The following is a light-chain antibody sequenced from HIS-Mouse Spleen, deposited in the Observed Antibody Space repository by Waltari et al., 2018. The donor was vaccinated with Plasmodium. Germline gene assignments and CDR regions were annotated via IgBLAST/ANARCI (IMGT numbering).Light chain of an antibody. J-gene: IGLJ2*01. V-gene: IGLV2-8*01. CDR3: SSYAGSNNLV. Sequence: QSALTQPPSASGSPGQSVTISCTGTSSDVGGYNDVSWYQQHPGKAPKPMIYEVSKRPSGVPDRFSGSKSGNTASLTVSGLQAEDEADYYCSSYAGSNNLVFGGGTKLTVL. CDR2: EVS. CDR1: SSDVGGYND.